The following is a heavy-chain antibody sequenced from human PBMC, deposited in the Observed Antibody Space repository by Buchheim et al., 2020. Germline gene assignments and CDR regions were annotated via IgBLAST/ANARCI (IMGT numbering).Heavy chain of an antibody. D-gene: IGHD2-2*01. V-gene: IGHV3-33*06. CDR3: AKDVVVVPAAIPWFDP. J-gene: IGHJ5*02. Sequence: QVQLVESGGGVVQPGRSLRLSCAASGFTFSNYGMHWVRQAPGKGLEWVAVIWYDGSNKYYAESVKGRFTISRDNSKNTLYLQMNSLRAEDTAVYYCAKDVVVVPAAIPWFDPWGQGTL. CDR1: GFTFSNYG. CDR2: IWYDGSNK.